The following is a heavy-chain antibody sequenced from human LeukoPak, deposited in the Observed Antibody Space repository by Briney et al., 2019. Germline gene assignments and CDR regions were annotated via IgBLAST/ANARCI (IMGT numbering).Heavy chain of an antibody. D-gene: IGHD1-14*01. CDR3: ASGNNCDY. V-gene: IGHV1-2*02. Sequence: ASVKVSCKTSGYTFTGYYMNWVRQAPGQGLEWMGWINPNTGEINYAQKFQGRVTMTRDTSVSTAYMQLSSLRSEDTAVCYCASGNNCDYWGQGTLVTVSS. CDR2: INPNTGEI. CDR1: GYTFTGYY. J-gene: IGHJ4*02.